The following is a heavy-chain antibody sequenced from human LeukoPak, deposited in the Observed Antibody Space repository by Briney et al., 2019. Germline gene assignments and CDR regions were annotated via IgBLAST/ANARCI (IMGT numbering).Heavy chain of an antibody. V-gene: IGHV4-34*01. CDR2: INHSGST. J-gene: IGHJ4*02. CDR1: GGSFSGYY. CDR3: ARVYSSGSDY. D-gene: IGHD1-26*01. Sequence: SETLSLTCAVYGGSFSGYYWSWIRQPPGKGLEWIGEINHSGSTNYNPSLKSRVTISVDTSKNQFSLKLSSVTAADTAVYYCARVYSSGSDYWGQGTLVTVSS.